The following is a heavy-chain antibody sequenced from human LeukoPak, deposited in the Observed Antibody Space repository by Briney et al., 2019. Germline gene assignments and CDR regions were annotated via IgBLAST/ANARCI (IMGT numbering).Heavy chain of an antibody. CDR3: ARDSVVPS. J-gene: IGHJ4*02. CDR1: TFALSRYA. CDR2: ISYDGSDK. Sequence: GGSLRLSCAASTFALSRYAMHWVRQAPGRGLEWVGVISYDGSDKFYADSVKGRFTISRDSAKNSLYLQMNSLRAEDTAVYYCARDSVVPSWGQGTLVTVSS. D-gene: IGHD2-2*01. V-gene: IGHV3-30*04.